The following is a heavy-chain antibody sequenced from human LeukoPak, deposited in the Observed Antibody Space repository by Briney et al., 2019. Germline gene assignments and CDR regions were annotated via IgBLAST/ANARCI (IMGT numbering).Heavy chain of an antibody. V-gene: IGHV3-30*18. D-gene: IGHD3-22*01. CDR3: AKGINYCDSSGMPY. CDR1: GFTFSSYG. CDR2: ISYDGSNK. J-gene: IGHJ4*02. Sequence: GGSLRLSCAASGFTFSSYGMHWVRQAPGKGLEWVAVISYDGSNKYYADSVKGRFTISRDNSKNTLYLQMNSLRAEDTAVYYCAKGINYCDSSGMPYWGQGTLVTVSS.